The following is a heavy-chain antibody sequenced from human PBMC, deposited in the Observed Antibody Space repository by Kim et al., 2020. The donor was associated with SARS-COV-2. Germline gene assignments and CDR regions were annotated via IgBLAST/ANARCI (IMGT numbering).Heavy chain of an antibody. CDR1: GGSFSGYY. Sequence: SETLSLTCAVYGGSFSGYYWSWIRQPPGKGLEWIGEINHSGRTNYNPSLKSRVTISVDTSKNQFSLKLTSVTAADTAVYYCARRLSNTSGWGSHYFALWG. V-gene: IGHV4-34*01. CDR2: INHSGRT. CDR3: ARRLSNTSGWGSHYFAL. D-gene: IGHD3-10*01. J-gene: IGHJ3*01.